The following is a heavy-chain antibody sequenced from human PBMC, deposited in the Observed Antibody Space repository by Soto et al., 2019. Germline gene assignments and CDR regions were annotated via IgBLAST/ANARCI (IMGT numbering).Heavy chain of an antibody. CDR3: ARVCGGNCHNGMDV. D-gene: IGHD2-21*02. J-gene: IGHJ6*02. Sequence: QVQLQESGPGPVKPSQTLSPTCTVSGGSISSGGYYWSWIRQLPGKGLEWIGYIYHSESTYYNPSLKRRVTISLDTSKNQFSLRLSSVTAADSAVYYCARVCGGNCHNGMDVWGQGTTVTVSS. CDR2: IYHSEST. CDR1: GGSISSGGYY. V-gene: IGHV4-31*03.